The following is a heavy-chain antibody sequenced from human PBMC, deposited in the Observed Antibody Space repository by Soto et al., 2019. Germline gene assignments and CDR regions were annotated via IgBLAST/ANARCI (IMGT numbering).Heavy chain of an antibody. CDR2: ISSSGSIT. CDR1: GFTFNNYE. D-gene: IGHD3-3*01. V-gene: IGHV3-48*03. CDR3: ARDWNFWSGSHGMDV. Sequence: GGSLRLSCAASGFTFNNYEMNWVRQAPGKGLEWISYISSSGSITQYADSVKGRFTISRDNYENSLYLQMNSLRAEDTALYYCARDWNFWSGSHGMDVWGQGTTVTV. J-gene: IGHJ6*02.